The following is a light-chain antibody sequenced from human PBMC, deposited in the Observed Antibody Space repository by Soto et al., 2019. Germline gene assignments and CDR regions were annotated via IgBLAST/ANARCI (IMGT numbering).Light chain of an antibody. J-gene: IGKJ1*01. V-gene: IGKV3-20*01. CDR3: QQYGSLSWT. Sequence: DIVLTQSPGTLSLSPGERATLSCRASQSVSSNYLAWYQQKPGQAPRLLIYGASTRATGVPDRFSGSGSGTDFTLTISRLEPADFAVYHCQQYGSLSWTFGQGTKVDTK. CDR2: GAS. CDR1: QSVSSNY.